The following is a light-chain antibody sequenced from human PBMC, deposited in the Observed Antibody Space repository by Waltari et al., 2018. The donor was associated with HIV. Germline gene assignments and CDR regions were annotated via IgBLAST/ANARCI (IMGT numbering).Light chain of an antibody. V-gene: IGLV7-43*01. Sequence: QTVVPQEPSLTVSPGGTVTLTCASTTGPVTSAYYQNWFQQKPGQAPRSLMYNTGNKNSWTPARFSGSLLGDKAALTLSGVQAEDEAEYYCLLYYGGSWVFGGGTKLTVL. CDR1: TGPVTSAYY. CDR2: NTG. CDR3: LLYYGGSWV. J-gene: IGLJ3*02.